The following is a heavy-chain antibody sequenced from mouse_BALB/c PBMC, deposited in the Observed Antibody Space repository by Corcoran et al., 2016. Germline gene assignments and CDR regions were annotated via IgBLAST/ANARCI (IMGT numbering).Heavy chain of an antibody. J-gene: IGHJ3*01. Sequence: QIQLVQSGPELKKPGETVKISCKASGYTFTNYGMHWVKQAPGKGLKWMGWINTYTGEPTYADDFKGRFAFSLETSASTAYLQINNLKNEDMATYFCARDPAWFAYWGQGTLVTVSA. CDR1: GYTFTNYG. V-gene: IGHV9-1*02. CDR3: ARDPAWFAY. CDR2: INTYTGEP.